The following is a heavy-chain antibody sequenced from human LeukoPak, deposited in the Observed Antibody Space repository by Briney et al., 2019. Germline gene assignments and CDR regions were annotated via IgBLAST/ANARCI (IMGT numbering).Heavy chain of an antibody. CDR2: IKQDGSEK. D-gene: IGHD5-18*01. V-gene: IGHV3-7*01. J-gene: IGHJ4*02. CDR3: ARAAVGYSYGKPFDY. Sequence: GGSLRLSCAASGFTFSNAWMSWVRQAPGKGLEWVANIKQDGSEKYYVDSVKGRFTISRDNAKNSLYLQMNSLRAEDTAVYYCARAAVGYSYGKPFDYWGQGTLVTVSS. CDR1: GFTFSNAW.